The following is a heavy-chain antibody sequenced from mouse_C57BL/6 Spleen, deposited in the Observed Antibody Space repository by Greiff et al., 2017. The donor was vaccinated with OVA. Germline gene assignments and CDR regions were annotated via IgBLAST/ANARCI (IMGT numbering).Heavy chain of an antibody. J-gene: IGHJ1*03. V-gene: IGHV3-1*01. CDR1: LLNPSGFY. CDR3: ARDKEGYFDV. CDR2: ISYSGST. Sequence: DVKLQESGPGMVKPSQSLSPNLPCHWLLNPSGFYRHWVRTFSGNKLEWMGYISYSGSTNYNPSLKSRISITHDTSKNHFFLKLNSVTTEDTATYYCARDKEGYFDVWGTGTTVTVSS.